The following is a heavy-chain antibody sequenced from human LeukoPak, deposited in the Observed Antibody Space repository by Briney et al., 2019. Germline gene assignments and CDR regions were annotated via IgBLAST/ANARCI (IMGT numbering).Heavy chain of an antibody. CDR3: ARDAIAAAGFYYFDY. J-gene: IGHJ4*02. V-gene: IGHV3-21*01. CDR2: ISSSSSYI. D-gene: IGHD6-13*01. Sequence: GGSLRLSCAASGFIFSSCSMNWVRQAPGKGLEWVSSISSSSSYIYYADSVKGRFTISRDNAKNSLYLQMNSLRAEDTAVYNCARDAIAAAGFYYFDYWGQGTLVTVSS. CDR1: GFIFSSCS.